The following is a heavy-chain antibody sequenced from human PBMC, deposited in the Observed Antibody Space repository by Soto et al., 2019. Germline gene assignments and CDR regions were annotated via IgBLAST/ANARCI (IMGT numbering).Heavy chain of an antibody. CDR1: GYTFTSYD. CDR2: MNPNSGNT. J-gene: IGHJ1*01. D-gene: IGHD3-9*01. CDR3: ARVQGAYDILTGYYRHYQRYFQH. V-gene: IGHV1-8*01. Sequence: ASVKVSCKASGYTFTSYDINWVRQATGQGLEWMGWMNPNSGNTGYAQKFQGRVTMTRNTSISTAYMELSSLRSEDTAVYYCARVQGAYDILTGYYRHYQRYFQHWG.